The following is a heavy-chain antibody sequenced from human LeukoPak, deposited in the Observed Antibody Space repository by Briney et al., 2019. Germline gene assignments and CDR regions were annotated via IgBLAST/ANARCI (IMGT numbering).Heavy chain of an antibody. Sequence: GGSLRLSCAASGFTFSSYEMNWVRQAPGKGLEWVANIKQDGSEKYYVDSVKGRFTISRDNAKNSLYLQMNSLRAEDTAVYYCARVSPNTVTALQYFDYWGQGTLVTVSS. CDR1: GFTFSSYE. V-gene: IGHV3-7*01. D-gene: IGHD4-17*01. CDR3: ARVSPNTVTALQYFDY. J-gene: IGHJ4*02. CDR2: IKQDGSEK.